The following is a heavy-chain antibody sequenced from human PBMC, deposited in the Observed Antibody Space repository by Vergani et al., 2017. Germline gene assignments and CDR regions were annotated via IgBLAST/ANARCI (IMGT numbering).Heavy chain of an antibody. CDR1: GYSFNNYA. CDR3: ARDSEGLRYFDWYHGWFDP. V-gene: IGHV7-4-1*02. D-gene: IGHD3-9*01. CDR2: INTNTGNP. J-gene: IGHJ5*02. Sequence: QDQLLPSGSELKKPGASVTVSCKASGYSFNNYAIHWVRQAPGQGLEWMGWINTNTGNPTYAQGFTGRFVFSLDTSVSTAYLQISSLKAEDTAVYYCARDSEGLRYFDWYHGWFDPWGQGTLVTVSS.